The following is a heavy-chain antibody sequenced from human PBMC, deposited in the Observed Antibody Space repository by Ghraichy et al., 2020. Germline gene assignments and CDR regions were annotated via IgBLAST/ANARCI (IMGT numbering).Heavy chain of an antibody. D-gene: IGHD2-15*01. CDR1: GFTFSSYT. CDR3: VRAVWRSYCSGGRCQSYPDY. CDR2: ISSTSGYI. Sequence: GGSLRLSCAASGFTFSSYTLTWVRQAPGEGLEWVSSISSTSGYIYYADSVKGRFTISRDNAKNSLYLQMNSLRAEDTAVYYCVRAVWRSYCSGGRCQSYPDYWGQGTLVTVSS. J-gene: IGHJ4*02. V-gene: IGHV3-21*01.